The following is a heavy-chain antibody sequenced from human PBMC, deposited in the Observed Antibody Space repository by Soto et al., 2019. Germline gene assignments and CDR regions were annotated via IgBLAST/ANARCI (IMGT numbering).Heavy chain of an antibody. J-gene: IGHJ4*02. CDR3: AREAITIFGVATNYFDY. Sequence: QVQLVESGGGVVQPGRSLRLSCAASGFTFSSYGMHWVRQAPGKGLEWVAVIWYDGSNKYYADSVKGRFTISRDNSKNTLYLQMNSLGAEDTAVYYCAREAITIFGVATNYFDYWGQGTLVTVSS. CDR2: IWYDGSNK. V-gene: IGHV3-33*01. CDR1: GFTFSSYG. D-gene: IGHD3-3*01.